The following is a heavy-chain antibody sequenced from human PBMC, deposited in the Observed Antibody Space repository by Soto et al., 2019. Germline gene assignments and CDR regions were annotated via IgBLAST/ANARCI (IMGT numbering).Heavy chain of an antibody. J-gene: IGHJ4*02. CDR1: GGSISRGDFS. V-gene: IGHV4-30-2*01. CDR2: IYRSGST. Sequence: SETLSLTCVVSGGSISRGDFSWTWIRQPPGKGLEWVGYIYRSGSTYYNPSLKSPVSISLDKSKNQFSLNLTSVTAADTAVYYCARGKTNYFFDLWGQGHLVTVSS. CDR3: ARGKTNYFFDL. D-gene: IGHD3-10*01.